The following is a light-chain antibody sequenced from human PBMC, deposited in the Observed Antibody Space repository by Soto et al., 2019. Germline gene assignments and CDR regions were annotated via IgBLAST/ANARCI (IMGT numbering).Light chain of an antibody. J-gene: IGKJ2*01. CDR2: GVS. V-gene: IGKV3-20*01. CDR1: QSVSSNN. Sequence: EIVLTQSPGTLPLSPGERATLSCRASQSVSSNNLAWYRQKPGQAPRLLMYGVSSRATGIPDRFCGSGSGTDFTLTISRLEPEDFVVYYCQQYGRSPYTFGPGTKLEIK. CDR3: QQYGRSPYT.